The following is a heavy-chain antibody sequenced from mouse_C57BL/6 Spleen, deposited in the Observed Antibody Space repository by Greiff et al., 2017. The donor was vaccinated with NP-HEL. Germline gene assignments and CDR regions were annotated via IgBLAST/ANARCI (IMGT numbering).Heavy chain of an antibody. CDR3: ASLYYDYEDWYFDV. Sequence: ASGIDFSRYWMSWVRRAPGKGLEWIGEINPDSSTINYAPSLKDKFIISRDNAKNTLYLQMSKVRSEDTALYYCASLYYDYEDWYFDVWGTGTTVTVSS. J-gene: IGHJ1*03. V-gene: IGHV4-1*01. CDR2: INPDSSTI. CDR1: GIDFSRYW. D-gene: IGHD2-4*01.